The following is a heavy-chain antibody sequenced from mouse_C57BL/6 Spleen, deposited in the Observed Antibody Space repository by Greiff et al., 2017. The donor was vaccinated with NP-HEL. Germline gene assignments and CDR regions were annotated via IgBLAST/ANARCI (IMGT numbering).Heavy chain of an antibody. J-gene: IGHJ2*01. CDR1: GFTFSDYG. V-gene: IGHV5-17*01. CDR3: ARNFEYYFDY. CDR2: ISSGSSTI. Sequence: EVKLMESGGGLVKPGGSLKLSCAASGFTFSDYGMHWVRQAPEKGLEWVAYISSGSSTIYYADTVKGRFTISRDNAKNTLFLQMTSLRSEDTAMYYCARNFEYYFDYWGQGTTLTVSS.